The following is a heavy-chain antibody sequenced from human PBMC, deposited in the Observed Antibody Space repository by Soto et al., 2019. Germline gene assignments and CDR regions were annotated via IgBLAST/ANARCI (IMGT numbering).Heavy chain of an antibody. CDR2: IFYNGTT. J-gene: IGHJ4*02. D-gene: IGHD3-10*01. Sequence: QVQLQESGPGLVKPSETLSLTCSVSGVSLTSYYWSWIRQTPGKTLEWIGCIFYNGTTNYNPSLNSRVTISLDMSKNQFSLKLKSVSAEDTALYYCARGKGTHRYWGPGTLVTVSS. CDR1: GVSLTSYY. V-gene: IGHV4-59*01. CDR3: ARGKGTHRY.